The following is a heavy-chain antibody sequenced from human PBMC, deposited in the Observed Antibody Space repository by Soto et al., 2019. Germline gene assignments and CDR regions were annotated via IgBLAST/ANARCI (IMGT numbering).Heavy chain of an antibody. J-gene: IGHJ6*02. Sequence: GEPLKISCKGSGYSFTSYCISWVRQMPGKGLEWMGRIDPSDSYTNYSPSFQGHVTISTDKSISTAYLQWSSLKASDTAMYYCARLAPIVVVPAAIDYYYGMDVWGQGTTVTVSS. V-gene: IGHV5-10-1*01. CDR1: GYSFTSYC. D-gene: IGHD2-2*01. CDR2: IDPSDSYT. CDR3: ARLAPIVVVPAAIDYYYGMDV.